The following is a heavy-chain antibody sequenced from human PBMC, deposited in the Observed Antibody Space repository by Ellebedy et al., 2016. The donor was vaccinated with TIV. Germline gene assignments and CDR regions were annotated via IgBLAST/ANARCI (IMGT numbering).Heavy chain of an antibody. J-gene: IGHJ2*01. Sequence: GESLKISCAGSGFTFSFYWMSWVRQAPGKGPEWVANINKDGSEKFYVDSVKGRFTISRDNSNNTLYLQMNSLRAEDTAVYYCASKRFGYSSTWYRGWYFDLWGRGTLVTVSS. CDR3: ASKRFGYSSTWYRGWYFDL. CDR2: INKDGSEK. V-gene: IGHV3-7*03. CDR1: GFTFSFYW. D-gene: IGHD6-13*01.